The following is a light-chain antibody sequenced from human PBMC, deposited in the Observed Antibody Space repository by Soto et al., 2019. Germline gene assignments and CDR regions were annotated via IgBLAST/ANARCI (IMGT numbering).Light chain of an antibody. CDR3: SSYTSSNTLDV. CDR2: EVS. V-gene: IGLV2-14*01. Sequence: QSALTQPASVSGSPGQSITISCTGTSSDVGGYDYVSWYQQHPDKAPKLMIYEVSNRPSGVSARLSGSKSGNTASLTISGLQAEDEAEYYCSSYTSSNTLDVFGTGTKLTVL. CDR1: SSDVGGYDY. J-gene: IGLJ1*01.